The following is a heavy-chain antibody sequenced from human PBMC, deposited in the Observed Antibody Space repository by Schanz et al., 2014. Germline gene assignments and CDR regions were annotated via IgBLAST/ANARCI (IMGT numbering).Heavy chain of an antibody. V-gene: IGHV1-18*01. Sequence: QVQLVQSGAEVKKPGASVKVSCKASGYTFTRSGISWVRQAPGQGLEWMGWIGGSDGNTNFAQKVQGRGTMTTDTSTSTVYMELRSLTSDDSAVYYCARDRDQWDGNYLDYWGQGTLVTVSS. CDR1: GYTFTRSG. J-gene: IGHJ4*02. CDR3: ARDRDQWDGNYLDY. D-gene: IGHD1-26*01. CDR2: IGGSDGNT.